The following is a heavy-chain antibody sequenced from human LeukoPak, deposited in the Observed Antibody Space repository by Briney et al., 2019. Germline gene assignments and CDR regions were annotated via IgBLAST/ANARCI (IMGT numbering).Heavy chain of an antibody. V-gene: IGHV3-23*01. CDR2: LSDSGGST. J-gene: IGHJ4*02. Sequence: GGSLRLSCAASGFTFSNYAMSWVRQAPEKGLEWVSGLSDSGGSTYYADSVKGRFTISRDNAKNSLYLQMNSLRAEDTAVYYCARVGSSSLSYYFDYWGQGTLVTVSS. D-gene: IGHD6-13*01. CDR3: ARVGSSSLSYYFDY. CDR1: GFTFSNYA.